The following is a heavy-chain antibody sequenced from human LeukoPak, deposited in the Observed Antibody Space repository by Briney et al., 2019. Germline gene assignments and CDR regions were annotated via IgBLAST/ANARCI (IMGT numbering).Heavy chain of an antibody. D-gene: IGHD5-12*01. CDR2: IKESGRT. J-gene: IGHJ4*02. CDR1: GGSFRGYY. V-gene: IGHV4-34*01. Sequence: SETLSLTCAVSGGSFRGYYWNWIRQSPGGGLEWIGEIKESGRTHYNASLESRVTISVDTSKNLFSLNLSSVTAADTAVYYCARWGQGTPTIIVRRYFDLWGQGTLVTVSS. CDR3: ARWGQGTPTIIVRRYFDL.